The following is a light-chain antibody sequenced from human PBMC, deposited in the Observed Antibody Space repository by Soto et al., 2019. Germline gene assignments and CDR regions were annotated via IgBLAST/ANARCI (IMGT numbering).Light chain of an antibody. CDR3: HQYHSYSPWT. CDR2: DAS. J-gene: IGKJ1*01. CDR1: QSISSW. V-gene: IGKV1-5*01. Sequence: DIQMTQSPSTLSASVGDRVTITCRASQSISSWLAWYQQKPGKAPKLLIYDASSLESGVPSRFSGSGSGTAFTLTISSLQPDDFAPYDRHQYHSYSPWTFGQGTKVEI.